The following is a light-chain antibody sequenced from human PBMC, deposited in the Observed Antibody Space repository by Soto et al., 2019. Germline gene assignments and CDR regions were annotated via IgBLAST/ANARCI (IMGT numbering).Light chain of an antibody. J-gene: IGLJ2*01. CDR2: DVS. CDR1: SSDVGGYNY. Sequence: QSALTQPPSASGSPGQSITISCTGTSSDVGGYNYVSWYQQHPGKAPKLMIYDVSNRPSGVSNRFSGPKSGNTASLTISGLQAEDEADYYCSSYTSSSTLVVFGGGTKLTVL. V-gene: IGLV2-14*01. CDR3: SSYTSSSTLVV.